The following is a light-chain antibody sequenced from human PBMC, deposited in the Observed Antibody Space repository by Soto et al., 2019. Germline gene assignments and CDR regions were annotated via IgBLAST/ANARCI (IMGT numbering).Light chain of an antibody. CDR1: QGIVSY. V-gene: IGKV1-9*01. J-gene: IGKJ1*01. Sequence: DIQLTQSPSFLSASLGDRLTITCRASQGIVSYLDWYQKKPGKAPKLLIYAASTLQSGVPSRLRGSGYGTDLTITISCLQSEDFETYSCQQYYSYTPTFGHGPKVDIK. CDR3: QQYYSYTPT. CDR2: AAS.